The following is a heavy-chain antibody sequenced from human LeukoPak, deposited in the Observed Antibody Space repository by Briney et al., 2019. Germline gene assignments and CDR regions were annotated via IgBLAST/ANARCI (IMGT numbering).Heavy chain of an antibody. CDR2: INPNSGGT. J-gene: IGHJ5*02. V-gene: IGHV1-2*02. CDR1: GYTFTGYY. D-gene: IGHD2-15*01. CDR3: ARGDAGGSIPATYNWFDP. Sequence: ASVKVSCKASGYTFTGYYMHWVRQAPGQGLEWMGWINPNSGGTNYAQKFQGRVTMTRDTSISTAYMELSRLRSDDTAVYYCARGDAGGSIPATYNWFDPWGQGTLVTVSS.